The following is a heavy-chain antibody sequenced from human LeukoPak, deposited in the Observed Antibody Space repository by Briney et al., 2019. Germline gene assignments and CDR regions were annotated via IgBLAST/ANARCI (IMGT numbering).Heavy chain of an antibody. CDR3: ASTTILTYYYDSSGYPYAFDI. CDR2: IYHSGSS. J-gene: IGHJ3*02. D-gene: IGHD3-22*01. Sequence: SETLSLTCAVSGGSISSSNWWSWVRQPPGKGLEWIGEIYHSGSSNYNPSLKSRVTISVDKSKNQFSLNLNSVTAADTAVYYCASTTILTYYYDSSGYPYAFDIWGQGTMVTVSS. V-gene: IGHV4-4*02. CDR1: GGSISSSNW.